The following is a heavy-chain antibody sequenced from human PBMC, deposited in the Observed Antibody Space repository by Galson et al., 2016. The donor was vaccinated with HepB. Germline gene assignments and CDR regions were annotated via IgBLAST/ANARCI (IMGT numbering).Heavy chain of an antibody. CDR2: LSHTGPT. CDR3: AREPNMCSATCYAEV. J-gene: IGHJ1*01. CDR1: GGSISSYRYY. D-gene: IGHD2-2*01. V-gene: IGHV4-39*02. Sequence: ETLSLTCPVSGGSISSYRYYWGWIRPTPGKGLEWSGRLSHTGPTYHNPSLKSRLSISADTSKNQFSLKLRSVTAADTAVYYCAREPNMCSATCYAEVWGQGTLVTVSS.